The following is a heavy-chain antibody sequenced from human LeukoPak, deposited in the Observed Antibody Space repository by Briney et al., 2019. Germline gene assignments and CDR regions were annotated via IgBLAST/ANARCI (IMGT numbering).Heavy chain of an antibody. Sequence: GGSLRLSCAASGFTFSIYTMNWVRQAPGKGLEWVSIINYNGDNKYYADSVQGRFTISRDNSKNTVYLQMNSLRAEDTAIYYCAKDGHCPGALCPTQIAVAGYNDNWGQGTLVTVSS. J-gene: IGHJ4*02. CDR1: GFTFSIYT. CDR3: AKDGHCPGALCPTQIAVAGYNDN. D-gene: IGHD6-19*01. V-gene: IGHV3-23*01. CDR2: INYNGDNK.